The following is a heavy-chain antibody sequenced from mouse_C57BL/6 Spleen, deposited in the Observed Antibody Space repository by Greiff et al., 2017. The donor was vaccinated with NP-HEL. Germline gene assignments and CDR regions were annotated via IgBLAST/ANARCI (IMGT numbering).Heavy chain of an antibody. CDR3: ALYRGYFGY. CDR1: GYAFSSSW. V-gene: IGHV1-82*01. J-gene: IGHJ2*01. CDR2: IYPGDGDT. Sequence: QVQLQQSGPELVKPGASVKISCKASGYAFSSSWMNWVKQRHGKGLEWIGRIYPGDGDTSYNGKFKGKATLTADKSSSTAYMQLSSLTSEDSAVYFCALYRGYFGYGGKGTTLTVST.